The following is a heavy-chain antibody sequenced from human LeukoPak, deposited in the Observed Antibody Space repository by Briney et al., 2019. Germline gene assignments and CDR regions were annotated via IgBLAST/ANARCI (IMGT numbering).Heavy chain of an antibody. CDR3: AKSAKARGGSGSYPHP. Sequence: GGSLRLSCAASGFTFSSYAMSWVRQAPGKGLEWVSAISGSGGSTYYADSVKGRFTISRDNSKNKLYLQMNSLRAEDTAVYYCAKSAKARGGSGSYPHPWGQGTLVTVSS. D-gene: IGHD3-10*01. CDR1: GFTFSSYA. V-gene: IGHV3-23*01. CDR2: ISGSGGST. J-gene: IGHJ5*02.